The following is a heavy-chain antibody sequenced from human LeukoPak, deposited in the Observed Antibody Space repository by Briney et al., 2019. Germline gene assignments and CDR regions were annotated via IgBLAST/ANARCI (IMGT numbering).Heavy chain of an antibody. CDR1: GYTFNIYG. CDR3: ARDVWFGERNFDY. CDR2: ISTNNGNT. D-gene: IGHD3-10*01. J-gene: IGHJ4*02. V-gene: IGHV1-18*01. Sequence: ASVKVSCKAFGYTFNIYGISWVRQAPGQGLEWMGWISTNNGNTNYAQKVQGRVTMTTDTSTSTASMELRSLRSDDTAVYYCARDVWFGERNFDYWGQGTLVTVSS.